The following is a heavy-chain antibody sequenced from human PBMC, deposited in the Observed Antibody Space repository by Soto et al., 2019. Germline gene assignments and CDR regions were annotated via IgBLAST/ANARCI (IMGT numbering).Heavy chain of an antibody. CDR3: AKDLRSSSRHYYYYGMDV. J-gene: IGHJ6*02. V-gene: IGHV3-30*18. Sequence: GGSLRLSCAASGFTFSSYAMNWVRQAPGKGLEWVAVISYDGSNKYYADSVKGRFTISRDNSKNTLYLQMNSLRAEDTAVYYCAKDLRSSSRHYYYYGMDVWGQGTTVTV. D-gene: IGHD6-13*01. CDR2: ISYDGSNK. CDR1: GFTFSSYA.